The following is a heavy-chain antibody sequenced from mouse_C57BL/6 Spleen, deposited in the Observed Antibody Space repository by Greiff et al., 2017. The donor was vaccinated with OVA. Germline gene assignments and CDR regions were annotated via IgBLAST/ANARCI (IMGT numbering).Heavy chain of an antibody. J-gene: IGHJ4*01. CDR2: INYEGSST. CDR3: ARGVRYGSSYDYAMDY. Sequence: EVKLVESEGGLVQPGSSMKLSCTASGFTFSAYSMAWVRQVPEKGLEWFANINYEGSSTYYLESMKSRFIIARDNAKNILYLQMSSLKSEDTATYYCARGVRYGSSYDYAMDYWGQGTSVTVSS. D-gene: IGHD1-1*01. CDR1: GFTFSAYS. V-gene: IGHV5-16*01.